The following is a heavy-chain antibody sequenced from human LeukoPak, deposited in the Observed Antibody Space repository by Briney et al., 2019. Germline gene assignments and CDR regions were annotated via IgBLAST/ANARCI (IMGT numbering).Heavy chain of an antibody. D-gene: IGHD1-7*01. CDR2: ISSSGSTI. J-gene: IGHJ3*02. V-gene: IGHV3-48*03. CDR3: ARELELFAFDI. CDR1: GFTFSSYE. Sequence: GGSLRLSCAASGFTFSSYEMNWVRQAPGKGLEWVSYISSSGSTIYYADSVKGRFTISRDNAKNSLYLQMNSLRAEDTAVYYCARELELFAFDIWGHGTMVTVSS.